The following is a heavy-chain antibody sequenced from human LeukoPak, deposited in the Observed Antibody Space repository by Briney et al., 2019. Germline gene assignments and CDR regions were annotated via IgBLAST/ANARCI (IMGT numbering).Heavy chain of an antibody. J-gene: IGHJ4*02. CDR3: ARGLGGGYTYFDY. D-gene: IGHD5-24*01. CDR2: IYYSGST. V-gene: IGHV4-30-4*08. CDR1: GGSISSGDYY. Sequence: PSQTLSLTCTVSGGSISSGDYYWSWIRQPPGKGLDGIGYIYYSGSTYYNPSPKSRVTISVDTSKTQFSLKLSSVTAADTAVYYCARGLGGGYTYFDYWGQGTLVTVSS.